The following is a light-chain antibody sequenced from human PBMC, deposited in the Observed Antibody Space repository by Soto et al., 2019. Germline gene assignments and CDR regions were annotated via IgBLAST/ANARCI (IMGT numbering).Light chain of an antibody. CDR3: QHYHNWPA. V-gene: IGKV3-15*01. J-gene: IGKJ1*01. CDR2: GAA. Sequence: EIVMTQSPATLSVSPGERATLSCRASQSVFSILSWYQQKPGKPPSLLIYGAATRATGIPARFSGSGSGTEFTLTISSLQSADFAVYYCQHYHNWPAFGQGTKVDIK. CDR1: QSVFSI.